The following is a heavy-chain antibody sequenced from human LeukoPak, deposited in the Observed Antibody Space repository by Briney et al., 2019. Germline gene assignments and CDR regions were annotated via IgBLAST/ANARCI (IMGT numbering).Heavy chain of an antibody. CDR1: GFTFSSYW. V-gene: IGHV3-74*01. J-gene: IGHJ4*02. Sequence: GGSLRLSCAASGFTFSSYWMHWVRQAPGKGLVWVSRVNSDGGSTTYGDSVKGRFTISRDNSKNTLYLQMNSLRAEDTAVYYCAKDLKQWLVEYYFDYWGQGTLVTVSS. CDR2: VNSDGGST. D-gene: IGHD6-19*01. CDR3: AKDLKQWLVEYYFDY.